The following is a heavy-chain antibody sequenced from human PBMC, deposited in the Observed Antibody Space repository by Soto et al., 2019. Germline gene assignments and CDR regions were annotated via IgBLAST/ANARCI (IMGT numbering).Heavy chain of an antibody. Sequence: SVKVSCKASGGTFSSYAISWVRQAPGQGLEWMGGIIPIFGTANYAQKFQGRVTITADESTSTAYMELSSLRSEDTAVYYCARGSGYYSTADFDIWGQGTMVTVSS. CDR2: IIPIFGTA. D-gene: IGHD3-3*01. V-gene: IGHV1-69*13. CDR3: ARGSGYYSTADFDI. CDR1: GGTFSSYA. J-gene: IGHJ3*02.